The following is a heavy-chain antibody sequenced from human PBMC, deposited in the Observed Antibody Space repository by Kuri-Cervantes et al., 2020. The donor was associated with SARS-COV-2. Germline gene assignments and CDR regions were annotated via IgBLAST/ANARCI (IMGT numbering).Heavy chain of an antibody. Sequence: GGSLRLSCAASGFTFSDYYMSWIRQAPGKGLGWVSYISRSSVYISYADSLKGRFTISRDNAKNSLYLQMNSLRAEDTAVYYCARSPGDGDYDPFDYWGQGTLVTVSS. D-gene: IGHD4-17*01. CDR1: GFTFSDYY. CDR2: ISRSSVYI. CDR3: ARSPGDGDYDPFDY. J-gene: IGHJ4*02. V-gene: IGHV3-11*06.